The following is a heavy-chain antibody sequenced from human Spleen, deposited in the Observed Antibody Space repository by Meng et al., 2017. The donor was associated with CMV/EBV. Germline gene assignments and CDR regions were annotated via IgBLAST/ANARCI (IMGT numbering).Heavy chain of an antibody. CDR1: GSIFTDYY. V-gene: IGHV1-69-2*01. CDR3: ATSANF. CDR2: VHPEDGQT. J-gene: IGHJ4*02. Sequence: ATVTISCKVSGSIFTDYYLYWVQQAPGKGLKWMGLVHPEDGQTVYADSFQGRVTMTADTSTHTAYMVLSGLKSEDTAIYYCATSANFWGQGTLVTVSS.